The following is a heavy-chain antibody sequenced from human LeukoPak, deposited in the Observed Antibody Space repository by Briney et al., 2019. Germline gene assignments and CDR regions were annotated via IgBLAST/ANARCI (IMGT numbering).Heavy chain of an antibody. Sequence: SETLSLTCAVYGESLNSYYWSWVRQPPGEGLEWIGEIYESGTTEYNPSLKSRVAISMVPSKQQFSLSLSSVTAADTAVYYCARGAWATRLGSWGLGTPVIVSS. D-gene: IGHD2-15*01. CDR2: IYESGTT. J-gene: IGHJ4*02. V-gene: IGHV4-34*01. CDR3: ARGAWATRLGS. CDR1: GESLNSYY.